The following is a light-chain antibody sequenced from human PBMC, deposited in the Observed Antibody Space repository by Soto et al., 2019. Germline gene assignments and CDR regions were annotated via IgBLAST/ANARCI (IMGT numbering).Light chain of an antibody. V-gene: IGLV2-11*01. CDR3: CSSTGRFSRV. CDR1: SSDVTSYND. CDR2: DVS. Sequence: QSALTQPRSVSGSPGQSVTISCTGTSSDVTSYNDVSWYQHLPGKAPKLLIYDVSNRPSGVPDRFSGSQSGNTASLTISGLQADDEADYYCCSSTGRFSRVFCGGTKLAVL. J-gene: IGLJ3*02.